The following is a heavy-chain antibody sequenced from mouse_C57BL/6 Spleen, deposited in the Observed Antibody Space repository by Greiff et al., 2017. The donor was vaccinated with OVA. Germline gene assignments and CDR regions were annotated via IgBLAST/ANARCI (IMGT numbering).Heavy chain of an antibody. CDR1: GFNIKDYY. CDR3: ARYRDFDY. V-gene: IGHV14-2*01. J-gene: IGHJ2*01. Sequence: VQLQQSGAELVKPGASVKLSCTASGFNIKDYYMHWVKQRTEQGLEWIGRIDPEDGETKYAPKFPGKATITADTSSNTAYLQLSSLTSEDTAVYYCARYRDFDYWGQGTTLTVSS. CDR2: IDPEDGET.